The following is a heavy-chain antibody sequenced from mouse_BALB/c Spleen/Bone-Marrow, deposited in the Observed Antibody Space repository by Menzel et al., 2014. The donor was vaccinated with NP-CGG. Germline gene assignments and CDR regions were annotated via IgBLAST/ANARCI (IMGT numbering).Heavy chain of an antibody. CDR3: ARWGITLAY. Sequence: VQVVEFVAVLVMPGSSVKLSCKASGYTFPGYWLPWVKQRPGQGLEWLGELSPSNGRTNYNEKFKSMATLTVDKSSSTAYMQLSSLTSEDSAVFYCARWGITLAYWGQGTLVTVAA. CDR2: LSPSNGRT. CDR1: GYTFPGYW. J-gene: IGHJ3*01. V-gene: IGHV1S81*02. D-gene: IGHD2-4*01.